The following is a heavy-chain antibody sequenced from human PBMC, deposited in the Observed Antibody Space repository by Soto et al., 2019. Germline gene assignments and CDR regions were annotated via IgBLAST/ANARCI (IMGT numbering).Heavy chain of an antibody. D-gene: IGHD1-26*01. V-gene: IGHV4-4*02. J-gene: IGHJ4*02. CDR2: IYPSGST. CDR3: ARVATVVGATTILDY. CDR1: GGPISSSNW. Sequence: SETLSLTCAVSGGPISSSNWWRWVRQPPGKGLEWIGAIYPSGSTNYNPSLKSRVTISVDKSKNQFSLKLSSVTAADTAVYYCARVATVVGATTILDYWGQGTVVTVAS.